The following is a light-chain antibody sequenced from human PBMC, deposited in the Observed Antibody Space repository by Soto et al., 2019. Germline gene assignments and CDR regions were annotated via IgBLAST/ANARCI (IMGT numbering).Light chain of an antibody. CDR2: NVS. CDR3: TSYTSASTYV. Sequence: QSVLTQPASVSGSPGQSIAISCTGTSIDVDGHDSVSWYQQHPGKAPKLMIYNVSNRPSGVSNRFSGSKSGNTASLTISGLLAEDEADYFCTSYTSASTYVFGAGTKVTVL. CDR1: SIDVDGHDS. V-gene: IGLV2-14*01. J-gene: IGLJ1*01.